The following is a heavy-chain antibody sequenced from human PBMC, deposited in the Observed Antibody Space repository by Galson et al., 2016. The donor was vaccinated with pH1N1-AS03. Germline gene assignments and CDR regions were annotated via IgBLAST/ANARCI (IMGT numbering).Heavy chain of an antibody. V-gene: IGHV4-59*08. J-gene: IGHJ3*02. CDR2: VYHSGTT. D-gene: IGHD7-27*01. Sequence: LSLTCTVSGDSMSGYYWTWIRQPPGKGLAWIGFVYHSGTTNYNPSLKSRVTISIDTSRTQFSLRLSSGTATDTAVYYCARHLRLGKGAFEIWGQGIPVTVSS. CDR3: ARHLRLGKGAFEI. CDR1: GDSMSGYY.